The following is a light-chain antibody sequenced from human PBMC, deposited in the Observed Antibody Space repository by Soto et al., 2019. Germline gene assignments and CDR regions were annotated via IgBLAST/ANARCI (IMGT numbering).Light chain of an antibody. CDR3: SSYTSSSTLV. CDR1: TSYFVTKKF. V-gene: IGLV2-14*02. Sequence: QSALTQPASVSGSPGQSITISCIETTSYFVTKKFFSWYQQHPGKAPKVMIYEVTNRPSGVSNRFSGSKSGNTASLTISGLQAEDEADYYCSSYTSSSTLVFGGGTKLTVL. J-gene: IGLJ3*02. CDR2: EVT.